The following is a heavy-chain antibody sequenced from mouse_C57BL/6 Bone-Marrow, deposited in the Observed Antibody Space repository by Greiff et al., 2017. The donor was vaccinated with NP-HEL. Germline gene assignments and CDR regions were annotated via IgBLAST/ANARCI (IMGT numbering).Heavy chain of an antibody. J-gene: IGHJ3*01. V-gene: IGHV1-4*01. CDR3: ARYSNSAWFAY. D-gene: IGHD2-5*01. CDR1: GYTFTSYT. CDR2: INPSSGYT. Sequence: QVQLKESGAELARPGASVKMSCKASGYTFTSYTMHWVKQRPGQGLEWIGYINPSSGYTKYNQKFKDKATLTADKSSSTAYMQLSSLTSEDSAVYYCARYSNSAWFAYWGQGTLVTVSA.